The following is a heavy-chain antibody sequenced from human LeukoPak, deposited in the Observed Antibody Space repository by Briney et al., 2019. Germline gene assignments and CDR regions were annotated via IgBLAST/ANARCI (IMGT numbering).Heavy chain of an antibody. CDR2: FDPEDGET. CDR1: GYTLTELS. D-gene: IGHD3-22*01. J-gene: IGHJ5*02. CDR3: ARLLYYYDSSGYYYDWFDP. Sequence: ASVKVSCKVSGYTLTELSMHWVRQAPGKGLEWMGGFDPEDGETIYAQKFQGRVTMTEDTSTDTAYMELSSLRSEDTAVYYCARLLYYYDSSGYYYDWFDPWGQGTLVTVSS. V-gene: IGHV1-24*01.